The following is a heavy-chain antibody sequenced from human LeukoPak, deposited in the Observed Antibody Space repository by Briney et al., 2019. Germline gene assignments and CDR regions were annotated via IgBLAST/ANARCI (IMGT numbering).Heavy chain of an antibody. CDR3: ARVGPRSGSYYNVNP. V-gene: IGHV4-34*01. CDR1: GGSFSGYY. CDR2: INHSGST. J-gene: IGHJ5*02. D-gene: IGHD3-10*01. Sequence: SETLSLTCAVYGGSFSGYYWSWIRQPPGRGLEWIGEINHSGSTNYNPSLKSRVTISVDTSKNQFSLKLSSVTAADTAVYYCARVGPRSGSYYNVNPWGQGTLVTVSS.